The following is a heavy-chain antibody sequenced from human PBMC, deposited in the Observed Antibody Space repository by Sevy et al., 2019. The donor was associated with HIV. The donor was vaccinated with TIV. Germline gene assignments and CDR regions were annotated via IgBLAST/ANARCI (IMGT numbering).Heavy chain of an antibody. CDR3: ASPSIAAAGSSSYYYGMDV. CDR1: GFTFSSYW. D-gene: IGHD6-13*01. CDR2: IKQDGSEK. Sequence: GGSLRLSCAASGFTFSSYWMSWVRQAPGKGLEWVANIKQDGSEKYYVDSVKGRFTISRDNAKNSLYLQMNSLRAEDTAVYYCASPSIAAAGSSSYYYGMDVWGQGTMVIVSS. J-gene: IGHJ6*02. V-gene: IGHV3-7*01.